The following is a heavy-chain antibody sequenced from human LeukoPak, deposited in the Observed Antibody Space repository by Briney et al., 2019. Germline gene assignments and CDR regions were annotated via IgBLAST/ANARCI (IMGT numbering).Heavy chain of an antibody. CDR1: GYSISSGYY. V-gene: IGHV4-38-2*02. J-gene: IGHJ5*02. CDR2: IYHSGST. D-gene: IGHD3-3*01. CDR3: APGRFLEWFP. Sequence: PSETLSLTCTVSGYSISSGYYWGWIRQPPGKGLEWIGSIYHSGSTYYNPSLKSRVTISVDTSKNQFSLKLSSVTAADTAVYHCAPGRFLEWFPWGQGTLVTVSS.